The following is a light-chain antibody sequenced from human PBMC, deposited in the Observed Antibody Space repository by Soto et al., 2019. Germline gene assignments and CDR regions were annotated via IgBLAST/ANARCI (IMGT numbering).Light chain of an antibody. CDR1: SSDVGGYKY. CDR3: ASYTTRNTPWV. CDR2: DVS. J-gene: IGLJ3*02. Sequence: QSALTQPASVSESPGQSITISCTGTSSDVGGYKYVSWYQQHPGKAPKLMIYDVSYRPSGVPNRFSGSKSGNTASLTISGLQVEDEADYYCASYTTRNTPWVFGGGTKLTVL. V-gene: IGLV2-14*03.